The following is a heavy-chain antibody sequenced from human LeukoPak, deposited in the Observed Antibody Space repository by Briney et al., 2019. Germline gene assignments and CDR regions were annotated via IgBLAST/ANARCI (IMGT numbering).Heavy chain of an antibody. V-gene: IGHV4-39*01. D-gene: IGHD6-6*01. J-gene: IGHJ4*02. CDR2: IYYSGST. CDR3: ARRQLVRNFDY. Sequence: SETLSLTCTVSGGSISSSSYYWGWIRQPPGKGLEWIGSIYYSGSTYYNPSLKSRVTISVDTSKNQFSLKLSSVTAADTAVYYCARRQLVRNFDYWGQGILVTVSS. CDR1: GGSISSSSYY.